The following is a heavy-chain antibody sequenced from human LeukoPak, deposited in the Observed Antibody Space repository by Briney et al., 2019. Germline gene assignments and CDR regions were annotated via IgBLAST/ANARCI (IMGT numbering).Heavy chain of an antibody. CDR1: EFTFSSYS. V-gene: IGHV3-21*01. Sequence: GGSLRLSCAASEFTFSSYSMNWVRQAPGKGLEWVSSISSSSSYIYYADSVKGRFTISRDNAKNSLYLQMNGLRAEDTAVYYCARNLGSSGWYLPTDYWGQGTLVTVSS. J-gene: IGHJ4*02. CDR3: ARNLGSSGWYLPTDY. D-gene: IGHD6-19*01. CDR2: ISSSSSYI.